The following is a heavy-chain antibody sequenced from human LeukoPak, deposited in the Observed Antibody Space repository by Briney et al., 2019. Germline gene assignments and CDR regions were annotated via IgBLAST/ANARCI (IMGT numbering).Heavy chain of an antibody. CDR3: ARPVTAMVTLDAFDI. D-gene: IGHD5-18*01. CDR2: IYPGDSDT. V-gene: IGHV5-51*01. J-gene: IGHJ3*02. Sequence: GESLKIACKGSGDSFTSYWIGWVRQMPGKGLEWMGIIYPGDSDTRYSPSFQGQVTISADKSISTAYLQWSSLKASDTAMYYCARPVTAMVTLDAFDIWGQGTMVTVSS. CDR1: GDSFTSYW.